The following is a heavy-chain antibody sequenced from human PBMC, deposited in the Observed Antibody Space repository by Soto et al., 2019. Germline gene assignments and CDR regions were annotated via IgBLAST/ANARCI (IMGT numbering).Heavy chain of an antibody. CDR3: TREAIVVIPAAQPSHFDA. D-gene: IGHD2-2*01. CDR2: ISPYSGYT. V-gene: IGHV1-18*01. J-gene: IGHJ4*02. CDR1: GYNFMEYG. Sequence: ASVKVSCKGFGYNFMEYGINWVRHAPGQGLEWVGWISPYSGYTHSAQKFHGRLTLTTDTAAATAYMELRILRSADTALYYCTREAIVVIPAAQPSHFDAWGQRTLVTGSS.